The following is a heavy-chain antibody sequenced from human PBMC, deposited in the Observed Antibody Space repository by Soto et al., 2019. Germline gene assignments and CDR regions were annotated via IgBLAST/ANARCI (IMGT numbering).Heavy chain of an antibody. CDR1: GFTFSSYA. V-gene: IGHV3-23*01. J-gene: IGHJ3*02. CDR2: ISGSGGST. D-gene: IGHD3-22*01. Sequence: EVQLLESGGGLVQPGGSLRLSCAASGFTFSSYAMSWVRQAPGKGLEWVSAISGSGGSTYYADSVKGRFTISRDNSKKTLYLQMNSLRAEDTAVYYCAKVEDYYDSSGPRSAFDIWGQGTMVTVSS. CDR3: AKVEDYYDSSGPRSAFDI.